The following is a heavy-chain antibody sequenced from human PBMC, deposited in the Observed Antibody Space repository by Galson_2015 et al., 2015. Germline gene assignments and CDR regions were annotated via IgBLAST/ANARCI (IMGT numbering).Heavy chain of an antibody. D-gene: IGHD3-10*01. J-gene: IGHJ4*02. CDR1: GDSVSSNSAA. CDR2: TYYRSKWYN. CDR3: AKERSWEYYYGSGDY. V-gene: IGHV6-1*01. Sequence: CAISGDSVSSNSAAWNWIRQSPSRGLEWLGRTYYRSKWYNDYAVSVKSRITINPDTSKNQFSLLLNSVTPEDTAVYYCAKERSWEYYYGSGDYWGQGTLVIVSP.